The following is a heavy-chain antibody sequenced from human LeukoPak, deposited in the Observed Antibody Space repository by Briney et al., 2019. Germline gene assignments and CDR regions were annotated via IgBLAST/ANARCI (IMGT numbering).Heavy chain of an antibody. V-gene: IGHV4-38-2*02. D-gene: IGHD3-22*01. CDR1: GYSISSGYY. CDR2: IYHSGST. CDR3: ARDKDDSSGYYYYYFDY. Sequence: SETLSLTCTVSGYSISSGYYWGWIRQPPGKGLEWIGSIYHSGSTYCNPSLKSRVTISVDTSKNQFSLKLSSVTAADTAVYYCARDKDDSSGYYYYYFDYWGQGTLVTVSS. J-gene: IGHJ4*02.